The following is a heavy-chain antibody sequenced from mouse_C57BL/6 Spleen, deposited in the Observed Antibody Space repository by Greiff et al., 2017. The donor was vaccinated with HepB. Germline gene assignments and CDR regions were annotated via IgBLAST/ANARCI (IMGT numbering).Heavy chain of an antibody. V-gene: IGHV1-52*01. CDR1: GYTFTSYW. CDR3: ARSRSNGYFDV. Sequence: QVQLQQPGAELVRPGSSVKLSCKASGYTFTSYWMHWVKQRPIQGLEWIGNIDPSDSETHYNQKFKDKATLTVDKSSSTAYMQLSSLTSEDSAVYYCARSRSNGYFDVWGTGTTVTVSS. J-gene: IGHJ1*03. CDR2: IDPSDSET. D-gene: IGHD2-5*01.